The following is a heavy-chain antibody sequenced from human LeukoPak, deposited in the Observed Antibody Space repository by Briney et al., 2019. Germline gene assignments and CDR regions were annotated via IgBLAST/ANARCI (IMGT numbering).Heavy chain of an antibody. J-gene: IGHJ4*02. CDR2: IYPGDSDT. Sequence: GESLKISCKGSGYSFTSYWIGWVRQMPGKGLEWMGIIYPGDSDTRYSPSFQGQVTISADKSISTSYLQWSSLKASDTAMYYCARHGITMVRDVDYWGQGTLVTVSS. CDR1: GYSFTSYW. CDR3: ARHGITMVRDVDY. D-gene: IGHD3-10*01. V-gene: IGHV5-51*01.